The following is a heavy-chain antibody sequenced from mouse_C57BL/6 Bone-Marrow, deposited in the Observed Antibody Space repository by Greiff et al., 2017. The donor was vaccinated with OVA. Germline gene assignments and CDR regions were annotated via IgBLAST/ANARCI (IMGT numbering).Heavy chain of an antibody. CDR2: INPNNGGT. Sequence: EVQLQQSGPELVKPGASVKISCKASGYTFTDYYMNWVKQSHGKSLEWIGDINPNNGGTSYNQKFKGKATLTVYKSSSTAYMELRSLTSADSAVYYCARGGGLPYYYAMDYWGQGTSVTVSS. CDR3: ARGGGLPYYYAMDY. V-gene: IGHV1-26*01. CDR1: GYTFTDYY. J-gene: IGHJ4*01.